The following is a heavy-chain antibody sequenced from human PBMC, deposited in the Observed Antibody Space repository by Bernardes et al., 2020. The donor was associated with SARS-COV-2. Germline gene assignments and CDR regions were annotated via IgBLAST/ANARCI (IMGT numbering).Heavy chain of an antibody. D-gene: IGHD6-19*01. CDR1: GFSFTTNGEG. V-gene: IGHV2-5*02. CDR3: ARRSTQWLVRAFDY. Sequence: SGPTLLKPTQTLTLTCTFSGFSFTTNGEGVGWIRQPPGKALEWLALIYWDDDKRYSPSLTSRLTITKNTSKKQVVLTMTNMDPVDTATYYCARRSTQWLVRAFDYWGQGTLVTVSS. J-gene: IGHJ4*02. CDR2: IYWDDDK.